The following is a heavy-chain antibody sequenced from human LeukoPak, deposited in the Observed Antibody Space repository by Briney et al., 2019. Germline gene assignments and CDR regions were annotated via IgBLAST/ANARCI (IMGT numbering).Heavy chain of an antibody. CDR1: GNTFTSSD. CDR3: ARNQGPLRGAFDI. Sequence: ASVKVSCKASGNTFTSSDLHWVRQAPGQGLEWMGIINPSSHSTSYAQKLQGRVTMTRDTSTSTVYMELSSLRSEDAAVYYCARNQGPLRGAFDIWGQGTMVTVSS. CDR2: INPSSHST. J-gene: IGHJ3*02. V-gene: IGHV1-46*03. D-gene: IGHD1-14*01.